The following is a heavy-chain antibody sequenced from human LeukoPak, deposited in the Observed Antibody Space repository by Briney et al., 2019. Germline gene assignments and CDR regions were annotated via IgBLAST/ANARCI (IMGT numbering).Heavy chain of an antibody. CDR1: GFTFSRFG. J-gene: IGHJ4*02. Sequence: GGSLRLSCAASGFTFSRFGMHWVRQAPGKGLEWVALITYDGYYKYYSDSVKGRFTISSDTSKNTMYLQMNSLRAEDTAVYYCARDLSPVVRASPMGYWGQGTLVTVSS. CDR3: ARDLSPVVRASPMGY. CDR2: ITYDGYYK. V-gene: IGHV3-30*03. D-gene: IGHD3-10*01.